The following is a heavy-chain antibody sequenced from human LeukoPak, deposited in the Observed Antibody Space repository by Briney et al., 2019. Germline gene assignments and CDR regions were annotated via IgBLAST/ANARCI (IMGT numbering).Heavy chain of an antibody. J-gene: IGHJ4*02. CDR2: IGPDATKI. V-gene: IGHV3-30*02. D-gene: IGHD5-12*01. Sequence: RGSLRLSCAESGVSLSVTITCSRSQAPGKGLEWVSFIGPDATKIYYADSVQGRFTISRDNSKNTLYLEMNSPSRVVTAVETCTNDHVATGNRYPDHWGEGTLGTASS. CDR3: TNDHVATGNRYPDH. CDR1: GVSLSVTIT.